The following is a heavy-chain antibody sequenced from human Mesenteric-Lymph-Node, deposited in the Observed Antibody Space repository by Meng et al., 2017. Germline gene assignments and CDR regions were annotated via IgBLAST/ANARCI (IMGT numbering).Heavy chain of an antibody. CDR3: ATDPRLSASPFDY. Sequence: GESLKISCAASGFTFNNAWMNWVRQAPGKGLEWVGSIRSKTDGGTADYAAPVKGRFTISRDDSKNTVYLQMNSLKTEDTAVYYCATDPRLSASPFDYWGQGKLV. CDR1: GFTFNNAW. J-gene: IGHJ4*02. V-gene: IGHV3-15*01. CDR2: IRSKTDGGTA.